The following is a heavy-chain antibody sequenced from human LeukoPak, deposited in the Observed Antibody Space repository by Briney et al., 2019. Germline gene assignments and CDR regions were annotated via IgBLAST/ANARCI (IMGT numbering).Heavy chain of an antibody. CDR1: GYTFTGYY. D-gene: IGHD6-13*01. Sequence: ASVKVSCKASGYTFTGYYMHWVRQAPGQGLEWMGWINPNSGGTNYAQKFQGRVTMTRDTSISTAYMELSRLRSDDTAVYYCARGAAAHDYYYYGMDVWGQGTTVTVSS. V-gene: IGHV1-2*02. CDR2: INPNSGGT. CDR3: ARGAAAHDYYYYGMDV. J-gene: IGHJ6*02.